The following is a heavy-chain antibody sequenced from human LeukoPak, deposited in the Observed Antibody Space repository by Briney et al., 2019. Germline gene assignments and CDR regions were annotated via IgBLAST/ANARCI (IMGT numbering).Heavy chain of an antibody. CDR3: ARDIGDGYRSYYYYYGMYV. D-gene: IGHD3-16*02. J-gene: IGHJ6*02. CDR2: ISYDGSNK. V-gene: IGHV3-30*04. CDR1: GFTFSSYA. Sequence: PGRSLRLSCAASGFTFSSYAMHWVRQAPGKGLEWVAVISYDGSNKYYADSVKGRFTISRDNSKNTLYLQMSSLRAEDTAVYYCARDIGDGYRSYYYYYGMYVWGQGTTVTVSS.